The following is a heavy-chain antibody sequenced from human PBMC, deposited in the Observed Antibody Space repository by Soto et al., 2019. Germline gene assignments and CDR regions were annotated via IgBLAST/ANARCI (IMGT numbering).Heavy chain of an antibody. V-gene: IGHV3-23*01. Sequence: GGSLRLSCAASVFTFSSYGLGWVRQAPGKGLEWVSTISGSGGATFYAGSVKGRFTISRDNSKSTLHLQMYSLGADDTAVYYCARDGAFCGINCYSYFDYWGQGALVTVSS. CDR1: VFTFSSYG. D-gene: IGHD2-21*01. J-gene: IGHJ4*02. CDR3: ARDGAFCGINCYSYFDY. CDR2: ISGSGGAT.